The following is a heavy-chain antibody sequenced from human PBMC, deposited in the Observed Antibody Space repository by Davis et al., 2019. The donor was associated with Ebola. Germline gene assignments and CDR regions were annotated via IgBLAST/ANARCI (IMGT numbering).Heavy chain of an antibody. D-gene: IGHD4-17*01. Sequence: MPGGSLRLSCTVSGGSISSYYWSWIRQPPGKGLEWIGYIYYSGSTNYNPSLKSRVTISVDTSKNQFSLKLSSVTAADTAVYYCARLLATVNHYFDYWGQGTLVTVSS. CDR3: ARLLATVNHYFDY. CDR1: GGSISSYY. J-gene: IGHJ4*02. V-gene: IGHV4-59*08. CDR2: IYYSGST.